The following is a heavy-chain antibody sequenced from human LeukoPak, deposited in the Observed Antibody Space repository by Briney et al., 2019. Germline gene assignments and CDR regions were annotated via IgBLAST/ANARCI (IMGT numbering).Heavy chain of an antibody. CDR1: GGSFSGYY. V-gene: IGHV4-34*01. J-gene: IGHJ6*02. CDR2: INHSGST. D-gene: IGHD3-9*01. Sequence: PSETLSLTCAVYGGSFSGYYWSWIRQPPGKGLEWIGEINHSGSTNYNPSLKSRVTISVDTSKNQFSLKLSSVTAADTAVYYCAREPLRYFDWVYGMDVWGRGTTVTVSS. CDR3: AREPLRYFDWVYGMDV.